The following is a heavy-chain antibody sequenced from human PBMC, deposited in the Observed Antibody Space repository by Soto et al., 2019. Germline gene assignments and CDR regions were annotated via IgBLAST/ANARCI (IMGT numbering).Heavy chain of an antibody. Sequence: EVQLVESGGGLVKPGGSLRLSCAASGFTFSNAWMSWVRQAPGKGLEWVGRIKSKTDGGTTDYAAPVKGRFTISRKDSKNTLFRQRNSRKPEDTACNYCPTEVGGGWAGGQGTLVTVSS. J-gene: IGHJ4*02. V-gene: IGHV3-15*01. CDR3: PTEVGGGWA. CDR1: GFTFSNAW. CDR2: IKSKTDGGTT. D-gene: IGHD3-16*01.